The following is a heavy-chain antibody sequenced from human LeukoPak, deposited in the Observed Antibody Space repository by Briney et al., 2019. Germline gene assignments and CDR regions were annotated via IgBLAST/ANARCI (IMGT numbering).Heavy chain of an antibody. D-gene: IGHD2-8*01. Sequence: GGSLRLSCAASGFTFSSYCMSWVRQAPGKGLEWVSDISGSGGSTYYADSVKGRFTISRDNSKNTLYLRMDALGADDTAIYYCAKARETNGFYRYLDYWGQGTLVTVSS. V-gene: IGHV3-23*01. J-gene: IGHJ4*02. CDR3: AKARETNGFYRYLDY. CDR1: GFTFSSYC. CDR2: ISGSGGST.